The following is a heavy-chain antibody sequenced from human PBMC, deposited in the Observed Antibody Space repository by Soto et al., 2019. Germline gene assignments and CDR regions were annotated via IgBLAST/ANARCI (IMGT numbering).Heavy chain of an antibody. CDR3: AKGLLNGRWYAAD. CDR1: GFTFSNCV. V-gene: IGHV3-23*01. Sequence: GGSLILSCETSGFTFSNCVVTWVRQPPGKRLEWVSVITTNGHTDYADSVKGRFTISRDNSKNTAYLQMNSLRAEDTAVYYCAKGLLNGRWYAADWGQGTLVTVSS. D-gene: IGHD6-13*01. J-gene: IGHJ4*02. CDR2: ITTNGHT.